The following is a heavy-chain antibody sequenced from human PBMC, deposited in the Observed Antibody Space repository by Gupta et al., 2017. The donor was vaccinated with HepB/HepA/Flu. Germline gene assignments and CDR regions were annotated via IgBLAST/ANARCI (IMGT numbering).Heavy chain of an antibody. V-gene: IGHV1-2*02. CDR1: GYTFTGYY. D-gene: IGHD2-2*01. CDR2: IKPNSGGT. J-gene: IGHJ4*02. CDR3: ARDGANIVVVPAAIDY. Sequence: QVQLVQSGAEVKKPGASVKVSCKASGYTFTGYYMPRVRQAPGQWLEWMGWIKPNSGGTNYAQKFQGRVTMTRDTSISTAYMELGRLRSDDTAVYYCARDGANIVVVPAAIDYWGQGTLVTVSS.